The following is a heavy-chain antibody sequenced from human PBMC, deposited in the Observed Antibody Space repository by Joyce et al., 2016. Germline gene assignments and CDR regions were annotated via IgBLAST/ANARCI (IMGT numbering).Heavy chain of an antibody. V-gene: IGHV3-15*01. CDR2: IRSKANGETT. CDR3: GGWRI. D-gene: IGHD3-16*01. Sequence: EVQLVESGGGLVEPGGSLRLSCAASGFPFSNAGMTWIRQAPGKGLEWVGFIRSKANGETTGYGAPVKGRFTISRDESKSIVYLQMNSLKSDDTAVYFCGGWRIWGQGTLVTVSS. CDR1: GFPFSNAG. J-gene: IGHJ4*02.